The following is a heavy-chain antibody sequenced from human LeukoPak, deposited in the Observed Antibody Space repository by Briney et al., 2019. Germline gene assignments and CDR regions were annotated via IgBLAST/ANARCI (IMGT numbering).Heavy chain of an antibody. V-gene: IGHV3-30*04. CDR2: ISYDGSNK. CDR3: ARDRRIAAAGKRNWFDP. J-gene: IGHJ5*02. CDR1: GFTFSNYE. Sequence: HPGGSLRLSCAASGFTFSNYEMNWVRQAPGKGLEWVAVISYDGSNKYYADSVKGRFTISRDNSKNTLYLQMNSLRAEDTAVYYCARDRRIAAAGKRNWFDPWGQGTLVTVSS. D-gene: IGHD6-13*01.